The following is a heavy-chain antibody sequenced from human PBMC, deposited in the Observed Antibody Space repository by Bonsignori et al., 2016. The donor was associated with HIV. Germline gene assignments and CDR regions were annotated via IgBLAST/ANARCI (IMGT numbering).Heavy chain of an antibody. CDR3: ALFPGERDTFDM. V-gene: IGHV3-74*01. CDR1: GFTFSIHW. D-gene: IGHD1-1*01. CDR2: IKEDGSET. J-gene: IGHJ3*02. Sequence: EVQVVESGGGLVQPGGSLRLFCEASGFTFSIHWMHWVRQAPGKGLVWVSGIKEDGSETTYADSVKGRFTISRDNAQNTLYLQINSLRAEDTAVYYCALFPGERDTFDMWGQGTMVTVSS.